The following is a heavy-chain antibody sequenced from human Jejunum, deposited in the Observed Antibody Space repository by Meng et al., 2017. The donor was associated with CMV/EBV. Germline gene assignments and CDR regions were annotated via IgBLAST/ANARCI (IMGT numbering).Heavy chain of an antibody. J-gene: IGHJ4*02. CDR3: LVATRNFLDY. V-gene: IGHV3-73*01. CDR2: IRSKANNYAT. Sequence: SGFTSSDCSMHWIRRGSGKGLEWVGRIRSKANNYATAYAASVTGRFTISRDDSKNTAYLQMNSPKSDDTAVYYCLVATRNFLDYWGQGTLVTVSS. CDR1: GFTSSDCS. D-gene: IGHD5-12*01.